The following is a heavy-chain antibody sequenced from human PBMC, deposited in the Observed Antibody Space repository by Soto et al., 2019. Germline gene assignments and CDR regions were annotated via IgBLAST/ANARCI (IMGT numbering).Heavy chain of an antibody. V-gene: IGHV1-69*02. D-gene: IGHD3-10*01. CDR1: GDTFSFYT. Sequence: QVQLVQSGTEVKKPGSSVKVSCKASGDTFSFYTINWLRQAPGLGLEWVGRINPIVSMSDYAQKFQGRVSMTADKSTSTAEMEMRILRSDDTAMYFCAASYGSGYRAFDYWGQGALVIVSS. J-gene: IGHJ4*02. CDR2: INPIVSMS. CDR3: AASYGSGYRAFDY.